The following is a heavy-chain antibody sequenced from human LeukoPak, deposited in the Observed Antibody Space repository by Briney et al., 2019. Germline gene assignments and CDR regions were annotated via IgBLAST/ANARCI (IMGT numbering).Heavy chain of an antibody. CDR3: ARRLTVRGVRKPYYFDY. CDR2: INHSGST. J-gene: IGHJ4*02. Sequence: GSLRLSCVASGFTFSRFEMNWVRQAPGKGLEWIGEINHSGSTNYNPSLKSRVTISVDTSKNQFSLKLSSVTAADTAVYYCARRLTVRGVRKPYYFDYWGQGTLVTVSS. CDR1: GFTFSRFE. V-gene: IGHV4-34*01. D-gene: IGHD3-10*01.